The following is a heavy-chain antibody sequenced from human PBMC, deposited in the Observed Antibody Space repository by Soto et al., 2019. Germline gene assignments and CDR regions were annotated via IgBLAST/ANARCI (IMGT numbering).Heavy chain of an antibody. CDR3: ARTTGPIDY. Sequence: SETLSLTCTVSGDSIGSGGFYWSWIRQHPGKGLEWVAYIYYSGTTYYNPSLESRVTISIDTSKNQFSLSLNSLSAADTAVYYCARTTGPIDYWGRGTLVTVSS. CDR2: IYYSGTT. CDR1: GDSIGSGGFY. J-gene: IGHJ4*02. V-gene: IGHV4-31*03.